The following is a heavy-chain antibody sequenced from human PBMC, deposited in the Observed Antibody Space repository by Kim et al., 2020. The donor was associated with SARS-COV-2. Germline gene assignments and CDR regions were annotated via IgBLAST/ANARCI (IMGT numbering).Heavy chain of an antibody. Sequence: KVRITIARDNSKNTLYLQMNSLRAEDTAVYYCAREGYCSSTNCPHHAFDIWGQGTMVTVSS. D-gene: IGHD2-2*01. CDR3: AREGYCSSTNCPHHAFDI. J-gene: IGHJ3*02. V-gene: IGHV3-30*01.